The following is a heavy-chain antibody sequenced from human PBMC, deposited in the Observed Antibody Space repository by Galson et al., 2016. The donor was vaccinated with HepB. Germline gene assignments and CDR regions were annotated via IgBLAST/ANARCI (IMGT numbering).Heavy chain of an antibody. J-gene: IGHJ4*02. V-gene: IGHV3-23*01. CDR1: GFTFSTSA. CDR2: ISSTSHST. Sequence: SLRLSCAASGFTFSTSAMSWVRQAPGQGLEWVSAISSTSHSTYYADSVKGRFTISRDNAKNTLFLQMDSRKIDDTAVYYCAKGWSGRDFWGQGTLLTVSS. D-gene: IGHD3-3*01. CDR3: AKGWSGRDF.